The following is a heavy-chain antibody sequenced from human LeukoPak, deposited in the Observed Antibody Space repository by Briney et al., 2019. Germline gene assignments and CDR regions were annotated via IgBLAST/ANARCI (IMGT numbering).Heavy chain of an antibody. D-gene: IGHD1-26*01. J-gene: IGHJ4*02. Sequence: ASVNVSCKASGYTFTGYYVHWMRQAPGQGLEWMGWINPKSGDTEYEQKFQGRVTMTRDTSIAKAYMEMTRLAPDDTAVYYCATYSGTYSSDFDYWGQGTLVTVSS. CDR1: GYTFTGYY. CDR2: INPKSGDT. V-gene: IGHV1-2*02. CDR3: ATYSGTYSSDFDY.